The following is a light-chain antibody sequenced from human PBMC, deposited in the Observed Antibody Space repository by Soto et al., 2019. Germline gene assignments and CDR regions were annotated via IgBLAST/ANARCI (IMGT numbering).Light chain of an antibody. CDR1: QSLLYTSNNRNY. J-gene: IGKJ4*01. CDR2: WAS. Sequence: DIVMTQSPDSLAVSLGERATINCKSRQSLLYTSNNRNYLAWYQQKPGQSPKLLTYWASTRESGVPDRFSGSGSATDFTLTISSLQAEDVAVYYCQQYYGSPLTFGGGTKVDIK. V-gene: IGKV4-1*01. CDR3: QQYYGSPLT.